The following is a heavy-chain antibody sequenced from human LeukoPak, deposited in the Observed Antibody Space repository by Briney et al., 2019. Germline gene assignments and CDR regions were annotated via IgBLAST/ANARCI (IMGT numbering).Heavy chain of an antibody. Sequence: PSETLSLTCAVSGGSISSSNWWSWVRQPPGKGLEWIGSIYYSGSTYYNPSLKSRVTISVDTSKNQFSLKLSSVTAADTAVYYCARQHRIPPTPHLGSGSQRDTYYFDYWGQGTLVTVSS. CDR1: GGSISSSNW. CDR2: IYYSGST. J-gene: IGHJ4*02. D-gene: IGHD3-10*01. CDR3: ARQHRIPPTPHLGSGSQRDTYYFDY. V-gene: IGHV4-39*01.